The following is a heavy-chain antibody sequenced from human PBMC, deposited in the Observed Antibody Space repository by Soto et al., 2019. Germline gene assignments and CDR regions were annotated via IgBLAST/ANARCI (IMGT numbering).Heavy chain of an antibody. V-gene: IGHV3-21*01. CDR1: GFTFSSYS. J-gene: IGHJ6*02. Sequence: GGSLRLSCAASGFTFSSYSMNWVRQAPGKGLEWVSSISSSSSYIYYADSVKGRFTISRDNAKNSLYLQMNSLRAEDTAVYYCARDRLITTYYYYYCMDVWRQGTTVTVSS. CDR3: ARDRLITTYYYYYCMDV. D-gene: IGHD2-8*01. CDR2: ISSSSSYI.